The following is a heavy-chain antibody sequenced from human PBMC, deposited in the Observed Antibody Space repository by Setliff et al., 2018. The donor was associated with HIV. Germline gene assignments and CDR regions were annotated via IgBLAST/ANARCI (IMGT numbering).Heavy chain of an antibody. CDR3: ARGAELLWFGELHKLPYFDY. CDR2: IYYSGST. D-gene: IGHD3-10*01. J-gene: IGHJ4*02. Sequence: PSETLSLTCTVSGGSISSYYWSWIRQPPGKGLEWIGYIYYSGSTNYNPSLKSRVTISVDTSKNQFSLKLSSVTAADTAVYYCARGAELLWFGELHKLPYFDYWGQGTLVTVSS. CDR1: GGSISSYY. V-gene: IGHV4-59*01.